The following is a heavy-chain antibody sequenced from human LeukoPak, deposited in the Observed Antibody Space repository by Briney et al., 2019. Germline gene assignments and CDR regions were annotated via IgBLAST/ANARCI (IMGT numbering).Heavy chain of an antibody. V-gene: IGHV3-7*01. D-gene: IGHD3-10*01. CDR3: ARDHGFRSPKYYYGSGSYSPPGY. Sequence: GGSLRLSCAASGFTFSSYWMSWVRQAPGKGLEWVANIKQDGSEKYYVDSVKGRFTISRDNAKNSLYLQMNSLRAEDTAVYYCARDHGFRSPKYYYGSGSYSPPGYWGQGTLVTVSS. CDR2: IKQDGSEK. J-gene: IGHJ4*02. CDR1: GFTFSSYW.